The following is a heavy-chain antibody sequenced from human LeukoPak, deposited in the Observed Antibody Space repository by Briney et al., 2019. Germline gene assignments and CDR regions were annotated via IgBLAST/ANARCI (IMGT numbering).Heavy chain of an antibody. D-gene: IGHD1-1*01. J-gene: IGHJ4*02. CDR1: GFTFSSYW. CDR3: TRMYRNGFDY. V-gene: IGHV3-7*02. CDR2: LKQDGSQK. Sequence: GGSLRLSCAASGFTFSSYWMSWVRQAPGRGLEWVASLKQDGSQKYYVDSVKGRFTISRDKAKNSLYLEMNNLRAEDTAVYYCTRMYRNGFDYWGQGTLVTVSS.